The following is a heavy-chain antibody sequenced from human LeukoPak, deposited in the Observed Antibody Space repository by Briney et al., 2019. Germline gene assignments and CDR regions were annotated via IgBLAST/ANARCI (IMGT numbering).Heavy chain of an antibody. CDR3: ATQYCSSTSCSYPFDP. D-gene: IGHD2-2*01. CDR2: IYYSGST. J-gene: IGHJ5*02. Sequence: SETLSLTCTVSGDSISSYYWSWIRQPPGKGLEWIGYIYYSGSTNYNPSLKSRVTISVDTFKNQFSLKLSPVTAADTAVYYCATQYCSSTSCSYPFDPWGQGTLVTVSS. V-gene: IGHV4-59*01. CDR1: GDSISSYY.